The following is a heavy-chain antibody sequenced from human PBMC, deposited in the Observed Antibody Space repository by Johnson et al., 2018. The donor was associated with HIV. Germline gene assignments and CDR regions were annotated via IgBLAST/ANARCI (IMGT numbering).Heavy chain of an antibody. CDR1: GFTFDDYT. CDR2: ISWDGGST. Sequence: VQLVESGGVVVQPGGSLRLSCAASGFTFDDYTMHWVRQAPGKGLEWVSLISWDGGSTYYEDSVKGRFTISRDNSKNSLYLQMNSLRTEDTALYYCAKVYYDSSGYGAFDIWGQGTMVTVSS. J-gene: IGHJ3*02. D-gene: IGHD3-22*01. CDR3: AKVYYDSSGYGAFDI. V-gene: IGHV3-43*01.